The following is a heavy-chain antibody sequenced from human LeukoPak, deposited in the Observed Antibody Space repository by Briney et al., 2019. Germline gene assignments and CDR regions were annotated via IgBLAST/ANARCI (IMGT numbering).Heavy chain of an antibody. V-gene: IGHV3-30-3*01. Sequence: GRALRLSCAASVFIFSNYPMHWVRQAPGKGLEWVAVISADGNNEHYADSAKGRFTLSRDNSKSTAYLQMNSLRSEDTAVYYCERNDPDSSEDWGQGTLVTVSS. D-gene: IGHD3-22*01. CDR1: VFIFSNYP. CDR2: ISADGNNE. J-gene: IGHJ4*02. CDR3: ERNDPDSSED.